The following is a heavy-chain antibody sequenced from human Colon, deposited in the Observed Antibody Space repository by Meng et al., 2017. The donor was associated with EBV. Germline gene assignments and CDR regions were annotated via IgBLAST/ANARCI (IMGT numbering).Heavy chain of an antibody. CDR3: LRGSGGSV. D-gene: IGHD3-10*01. CDR1: GDSIHNHNR. V-gene: IGHV4-4*02. CDR2: IPHRGSS. Sequence: QVQLRGTGPALVKPAEPLSLACAVTGDSIHNHNRAAWVRQPPGKGLEWSGEIPHRGSSAYNPSLKSRVSMAIDKSKNQCSLKLTYVTAADTAVYHCLRGSGGSVWGQGTLVTVSS. J-gene: IGHJ1*01.